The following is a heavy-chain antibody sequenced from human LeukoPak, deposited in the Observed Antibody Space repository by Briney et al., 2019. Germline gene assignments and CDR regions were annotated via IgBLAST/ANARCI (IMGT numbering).Heavy chain of an antibody. D-gene: IGHD2-2*01. CDR1: GFTFSSYG. CDR3: ASDRGDIVVVPAAYFDY. J-gene: IGHJ4*02. Sequence: GGSLRLSCAASGFTFSSYGMHWVRQAPGKGLEWVAFIRYDGSNEYYADSVKGRFTISRDNSKNTLYLQMNSLRAEDTAVYYCASDRGDIVVVPAAYFDYWGQGTLVTVSS. CDR2: IRYDGSNE. V-gene: IGHV3-30*02.